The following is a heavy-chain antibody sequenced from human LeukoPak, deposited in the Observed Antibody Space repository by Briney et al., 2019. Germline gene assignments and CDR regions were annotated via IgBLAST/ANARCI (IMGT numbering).Heavy chain of an antibody. Sequence: GGSLRLSCAASGFTFSSYAMHWVRQAPGKGLEWVAVISYDGSNKYYADSVKGRFTISRDNSKNTLYLQMNSLRAEDTAVYYCARGAPGAFDIWGQGTMVTVSS. CDR3: ARGAPGAFDI. D-gene: IGHD3-10*01. CDR1: GFTFSSYA. CDR2: ISYDGSNK. J-gene: IGHJ3*02. V-gene: IGHV3-30-3*01.